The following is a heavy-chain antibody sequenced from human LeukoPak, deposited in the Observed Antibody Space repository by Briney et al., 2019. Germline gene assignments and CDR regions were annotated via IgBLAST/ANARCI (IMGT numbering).Heavy chain of an antibody. CDR3: ARGRRSFDY. CDR1: GGTFSSYA. J-gene: IGHJ4*02. V-gene: IGHV1-69*04. Sequence: ASVKVSCKASGGTFSSYAISWVRQAPGQGLEWMGRIIPILGIASYAQKFQGRVTMTRDTSTSTVYMELSSLRSEDTAVYYCARGRRSFDYWGQGTLVTVSS. CDR2: IIPILGIA. D-gene: IGHD2/OR15-2a*01.